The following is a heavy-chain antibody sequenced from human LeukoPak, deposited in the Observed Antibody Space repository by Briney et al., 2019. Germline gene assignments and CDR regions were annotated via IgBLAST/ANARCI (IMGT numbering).Heavy chain of an antibody. CDR1: GGSFSGYY. Sequence: PSETLSLTCAVYGGSFSGYYWSWIRQPPGKGLEWIGEINHSGSTNYNPSLKSRVTISVDTSKNQFSLKLSSATAADTAVYYCARGRPRVFYYYYGMDVWGQGTTVTVSS. J-gene: IGHJ6*02. CDR2: INHSGST. D-gene: IGHD3-10*01. V-gene: IGHV4-34*01. CDR3: ARGRPRVFYYYYGMDV.